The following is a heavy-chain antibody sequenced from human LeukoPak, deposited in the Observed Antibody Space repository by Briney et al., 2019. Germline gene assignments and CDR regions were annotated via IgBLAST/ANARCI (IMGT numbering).Heavy chain of an antibody. D-gene: IGHD2/OR15-2a*01. J-gene: IGHJ4*02. V-gene: IGHV4-59*08. Sequence: PSETLSLTCTVSFGSINSYYWSWIRQPPGKGLEWIGYIYYSGSTNYNPSLKSRVTISVDTSKNQFSLKLSSVTAADTAIYYCARGTRINYFDGWGQGTLVTVSS. CDR2: IYYSGST. CDR3: ARGTRINYFDG. CDR1: FGSINSYY.